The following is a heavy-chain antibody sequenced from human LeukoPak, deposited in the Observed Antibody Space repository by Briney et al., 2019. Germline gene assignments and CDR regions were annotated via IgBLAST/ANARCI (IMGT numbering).Heavy chain of an antibody. CDR1: GFTFSSYW. D-gene: IGHD3-22*01. V-gene: IGHV3-74*01. J-gene: IGHJ5*02. Sequence: GGSLRLSCAASGFTFSSYWMHWVRQAQGEGLVWVSRINSDGSSTSYADSVKGRFTISRDNAKNTLYLQMNSLRAEDTAVYYCARHQPDDYSGYHWGQGTLVTVSS. CDR3: ARHQPDDYSGYH. CDR2: INSDGSST.